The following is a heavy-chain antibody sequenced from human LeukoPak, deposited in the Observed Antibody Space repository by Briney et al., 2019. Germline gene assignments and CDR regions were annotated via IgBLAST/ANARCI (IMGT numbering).Heavy chain of an antibody. Sequence: PGRSLRLSCAASGFTFSSYGMHWVRQAPGKGLEWVAVISYDGSNKYYADSAKGRFTISRDNSKNTLYLQMNSLRAEDTAVYYCAKEGWELHLYYFDYWGQGTLVTVSS. CDR3: AKEGWELHLYYFDY. CDR1: GFTFSSYG. D-gene: IGHD1-26*01. J-gene: IGHJ4*02. V-gene: IGHV3-30*18. CDR2: ISYDGSNK.